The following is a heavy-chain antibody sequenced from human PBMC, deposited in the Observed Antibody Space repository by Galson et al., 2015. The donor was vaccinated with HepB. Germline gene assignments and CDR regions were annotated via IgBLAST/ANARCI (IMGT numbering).Heavy chain of an antibody. J-gene: IGHJ3*02. V-gene: IGHV1-69*13. CDR1: GGTFSSYA. CDR3: ARGTSGAGVRGPNRDAFDI. Sequence: SVKVSCKASGGTFSSYAISWVRQAPGQGLEWMGGIIPIFGTANYAQKFQGRVTITADESTSTAYMELSSLRSEDTAVYYCARGTSGAGVRGPNRDAFDIWGQGTMVTVSS. CDR2: IIPIFGTA. D-gene: IGHD1-26*01.